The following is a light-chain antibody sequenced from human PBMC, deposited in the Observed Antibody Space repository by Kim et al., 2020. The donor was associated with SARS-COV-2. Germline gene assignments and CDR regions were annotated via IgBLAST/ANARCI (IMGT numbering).Light chain of an antibody. Sequence: QGQTARIPCSVDAWPIQYAYWYQKKPGKAPVLLIYKDSERPSGIPERFSGSSSGTTVTLTIIGVQAEDEADYYCQSPDSSGTSWVFGGGTQLTVL. CDR1: AWPIQY. J-gene: IGLJ3*02. V-gene: IGLV3-25*03. CDR3: QSPDSSGTSWV. CDR2: KDS.